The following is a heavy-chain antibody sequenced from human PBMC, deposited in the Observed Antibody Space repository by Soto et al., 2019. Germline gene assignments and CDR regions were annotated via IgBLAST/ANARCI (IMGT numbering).Heavy chain of an antibody. V-gene: IGHV4-4*07. CDR1: GVSITPYF. J-gene: IGHJ2*01. CDR3: VRHFDVDPSLDHYYFDL. D-gene: IGHD3-9*01. Sequence: QVQLQESGPGLVKPSETLSLTCTVSGVSITPYFWSWIRQPAGEEPEWLGRIYASGRTTYNPSLKSRVTMFVSQTQVSLRLTSVTAADTAVYYCVRHFDVDPSLDHYYFDLWGRGALVTVSS. CDR2: IYASGRT.